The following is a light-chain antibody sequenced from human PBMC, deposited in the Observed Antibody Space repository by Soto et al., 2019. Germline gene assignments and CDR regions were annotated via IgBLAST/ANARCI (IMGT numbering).Light chain of an antibody. Sequence: DIVMTQTPLSSPVTLGQPASISCTSSQSLVHDDGNTYLSWLQQRPGQPPRLLLHKISNRFSGVPDRFSGSVAGTEFTLKISRVEADDVGIDYCLQATHLPWTFGQGTKLESK. CDR2: KIS. CDR3: LQATHLPWT. V-gene: IGKV2-24*01. CDR1: QSLVHDDGNTY. J-gene: IGKJ1*01.